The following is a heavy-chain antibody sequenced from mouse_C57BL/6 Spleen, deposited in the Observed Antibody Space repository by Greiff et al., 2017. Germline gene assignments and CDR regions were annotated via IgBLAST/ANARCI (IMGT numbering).Heavy chain of an antibody. J-gene: IGHJ4*01. V-gene: IGHV5-9-1*02. CDR2: ISSGGDYI. CDR3: TRELRHYAMDY. CDR1: GFTFSSYA. Sequence: EVHLVESGEGFVKPGGSLKLSCAASGFTFSSYAMSWVRQTPEKRLEWVAYISSGGDYIYYADTVKGRFTLSRDNARNTLYLQMSSLKSEDTAMYYCTRELRHYAMDYWGQGTSVTVSS. D-gene: IGHD2-4*01.